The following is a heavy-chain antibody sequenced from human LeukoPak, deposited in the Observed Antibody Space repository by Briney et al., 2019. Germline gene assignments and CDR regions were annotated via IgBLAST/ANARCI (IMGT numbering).Heavy chain of an antibody. CDR2: ISSSSSTI. CDR1: GFTFSSYS. CDR3: ARDFSDDSSGYYGELDY. D-gene: IGHD3-22*01. J-gene: IGHJ4*02. V-gene: IGHV3-48*01. Sequence: PGGSLRLSCAASGFTFSSYSMNWVRQAPGKGLEWVSYISSSSSTICYADSVKGRFTISRDNAKNSLYLQMNSLRAEDTAVYYCARDFSDDSSGYYGELDYWGQGTLVTVSS.